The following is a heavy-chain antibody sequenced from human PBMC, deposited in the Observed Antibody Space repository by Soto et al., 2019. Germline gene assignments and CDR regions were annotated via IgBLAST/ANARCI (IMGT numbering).Heavy chain of an antibody. D-gene: IGHD5-12*01. J-gene: IGHJ4*02. Sequence: ETLSLTCTVSGGSISSWYWSWIRQPPGKGLEWIGYIYYSGSTNYNPSLKSRVTISVDTSKNQFSLKLSSVTAADTAVYYCARDGDGYTGEPFFDYWGQGTLVTVSS. CDR3: ARDGDGYTGEPFFDY. CDR2: IYYSGST. CDR1: GGSISSWY. V-gene: IGHV4-59*12.